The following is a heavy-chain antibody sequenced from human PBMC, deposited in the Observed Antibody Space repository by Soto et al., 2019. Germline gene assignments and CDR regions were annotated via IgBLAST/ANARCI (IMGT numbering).Heavy chain of an antibody. CDR3: ARERGGYKHFDY. J-gene: IGHJ4*02. CDR1: GYTFTSYG. CDR2: INTYNGNI. D-gene: IGHD1-26*01. Sequence: QVRLVQSGVEVKKPGASVRVSCEVSGYTFTSYGISWVRQAPGQGLEWMGWINTYNGNINYAQRLQGRVTMTTDTSTGTAYMELRSLRSDDTALYYCARERGGYKHFDYWGQGTLVTVSS. V-gene: IGHV1-18*01.